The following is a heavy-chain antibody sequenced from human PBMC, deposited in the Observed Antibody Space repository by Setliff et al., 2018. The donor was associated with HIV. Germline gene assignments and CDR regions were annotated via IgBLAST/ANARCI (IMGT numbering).Heavy chain of an antibody. V-gene: IGHV4-31*11. CDR1: GGSINSGVYY. Sequence: SETLSLTCAVSGGSINSGVYYWNWIRQHPAKGLEWIGYIDYSGSTYYNPSLKSRVTISVDTSKNQFSLKLSSVTAADTAVYYCARLNGSGSPWGQGTLVTVSS. CDR3: ARLNGSGSP. J-gene: IGHJ5*02. D-gene: IGHD3-10*01. CDR2: IDYSGST.